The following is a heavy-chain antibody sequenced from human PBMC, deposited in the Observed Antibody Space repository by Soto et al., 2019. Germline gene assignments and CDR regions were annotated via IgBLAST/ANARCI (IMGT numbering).Heavy chain of an antibody. CDR2: IWYDGSNK. V-gene: IGHV3-33*01. J-gene: IGHJ6*02. CDR1: GFTFSSYG. D-gene: IGHD3-3*01. Sequence: GGSLRLSCAASGFTFSSYGMHWVRQAPGKGLEWVAVIWYDGSNKYYADSVKGRFTISRDNSKNTLYLQMNSLRAEDTAVYYCAREDNVHDFWSGYYDYYYYGMDVWGQGTTVTVSS. CDR3: AREDNVHDFWSGYYDYYYYGMDV.